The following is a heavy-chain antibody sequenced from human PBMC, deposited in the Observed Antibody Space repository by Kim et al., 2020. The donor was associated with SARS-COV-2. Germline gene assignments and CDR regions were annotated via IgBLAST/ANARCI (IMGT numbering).Heavy chain of an antibody. D-gene: IGHD6-13*01. CDR2: IYYSGST. Sequence: SETLSLTCTVSGGSISSYYWSWIRQPPGKGLELIGYIYYSGSTNYNPSLKSRVTISVDTSKNQFSLKLNSVTAADTAVYYCARGVSSTWTDYFDYWGQGTLVTVSS. J-gene: IGHJ4*02. CDR1: GGSISSYY. CDR3: ARGVSSTWTDYFDY. V-gene: IGHV4-59*08.